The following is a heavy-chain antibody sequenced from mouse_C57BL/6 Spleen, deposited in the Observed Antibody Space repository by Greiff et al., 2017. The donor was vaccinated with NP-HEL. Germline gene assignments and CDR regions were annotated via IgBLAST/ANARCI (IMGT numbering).Heavy chain of an antibody. D-gene: IGHD2-3*01. CDR2: IWSGGST. V-gene: IGHV2-2*01. CDR1: GFSLTSYG. CDR3: ARNGDGYYGYFDV. Sequence: VKVEESGPGLVQPSQSLSITCTVSGFSLTSYGVHWVRQSPGKGLEWLGVIWSGGSTDYNAAFISRLSISKDNSKSQVFFKMNSLQADDTAIYYCARNGDGYYGYFDVWGTGTTVTVSS. J-gene: IGHJ1*03.